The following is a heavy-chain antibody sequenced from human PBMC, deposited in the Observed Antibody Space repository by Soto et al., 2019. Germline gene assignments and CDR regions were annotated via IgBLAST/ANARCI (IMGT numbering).Heavy chain of an antibody. D-gene: IGHD3-10*01. J-gene: IGHJ6*02. Sequence: GSLRLSCAASGFTFSSYGMHWVRQAPGKGLEWVAVISYDGSNKYYADSVKGRFTISRDNSKNTLYLQMNSLRAEDTAVYYCAKNYGSGSYSDYYYYYGMDVWGQGTTVTVSS. CDR2: ISYDGSNK. V-gene: IGHV3-30*18. CDR3: AKNYGSGSYSDYYYYYGMDV. CDR1: GFTFSSYG.